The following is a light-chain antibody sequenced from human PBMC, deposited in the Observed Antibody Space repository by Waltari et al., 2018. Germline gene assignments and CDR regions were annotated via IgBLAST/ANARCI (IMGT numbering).Light chain of an antibody. CDR3: QQSYKAPYT. Sequence: DIQMTQSPSSLPASVGDRVTITCRASQSISNYLNLYQHKPGKTPKLLDYVVSILQSGVPSRVSGSGSGTDFTLTISSLQLEDLATYYCQQSYKAPYTFGQGTNVEIK. J-gene: IGKJ2*01. CDR1: QSISNY. V-gene: IGKV1-39*01. CDR2: VVS.